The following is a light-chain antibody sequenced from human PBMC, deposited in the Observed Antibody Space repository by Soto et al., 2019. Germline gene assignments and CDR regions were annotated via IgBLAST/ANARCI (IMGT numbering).Light chain of an antibody. CDR1: QGISNY. J-gene: IGKJ1*01. V-gene: IGKV1-27*01. Sequence: DIQMTQSPSSLSASVGDRVTITCRASQGISNYLAWYQQKPGKVPKRLIYAASTLQSAVPPRFSGSGFGTDFTLTSSSLQPEDGANYYGQRYNRAPRTFGQGTKVEIK. CDR3: QRYNRAPRT. CDR2: AAS.